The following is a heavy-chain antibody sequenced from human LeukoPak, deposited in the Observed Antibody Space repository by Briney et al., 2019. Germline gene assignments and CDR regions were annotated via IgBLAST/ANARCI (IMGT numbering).Heavy chain of an antibody. Sequence: GGSLRLSCAASGFTVSSNYMSWVRQAPGKGLEWVSLIYSGENTYYADSVKGRFTISRDNSKNTLYLQMNSLRAEDTAVYYCARVLTVIAIWGQGTLVTVSS. D-gene: IGHD3-22*01. V-gene: IGHV3-66*01. CDR3: ARVLTVIAI. CDR2: IYSGENT. CDR1: GFTVSSNY. J-gene: IGHJ4*02.